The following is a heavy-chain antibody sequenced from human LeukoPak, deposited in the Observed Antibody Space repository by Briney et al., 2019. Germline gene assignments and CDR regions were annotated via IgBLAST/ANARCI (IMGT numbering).Heavy chain of an antibody. CDR3: ARHAANWVYFDY. CDR1: GCSISSGYY. J-gene: IGHJ4*02. D-gene: IGHD7-27*01. Sequence: SETLSLNCAVSGCSISSGYYWGWIRQPPGKGLEWIGSIYHSGSTYYNPSLKSRVTISVDTSKNQFSLKLSSVTAADTAVYYCARHAANWVYFDYWGQGTLVTVSS. CDR2: IYHSGST. V-gene: IGHV4-38-2*01.